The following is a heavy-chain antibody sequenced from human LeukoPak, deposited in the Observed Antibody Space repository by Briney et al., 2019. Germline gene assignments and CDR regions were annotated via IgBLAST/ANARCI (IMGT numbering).Heavy chain of an antibody. V-gene: IGHV3-48*03. CDR3: VRYRDIAYLQGDF. CDR1: RLTFTHHE. D-gene: IGHD5-12*01. Sequence: GGSETLSCEPSRLTFTHHEVHWVRQAPGKGLEWVSYITTSGSTIYYADSVKGRFTISRDNAKKSLYLQMNRGQGDVTDVYYCVRYRDIAYLQGDFWGQGTLVTVSS. J-gene: IGHJ4*02. CDR2: ITTSGSTI.